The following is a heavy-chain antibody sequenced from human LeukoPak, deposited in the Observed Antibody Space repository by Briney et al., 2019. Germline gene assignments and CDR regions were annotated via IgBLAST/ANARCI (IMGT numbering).Heavy chain of an antibody. Sequence: PSETLSLTCTVSGGSISSYYWSWIRQPPGKGLEWIGYIYYSGSTNYNPSLKSRVTISVDTSKNQFSLKLSSVTAADTAVYYCARRRGLGLVGATFRAIDYWGQGTLVTVSS. CDR2: IYYSGST. V-gene: IGHV4-59*01. CDR1: GGSISSYY. J-gene: IGHJ4*02. D-gene: IGHD1-26*01. CDR3: ARRRGLGLVGATFRAIDY.